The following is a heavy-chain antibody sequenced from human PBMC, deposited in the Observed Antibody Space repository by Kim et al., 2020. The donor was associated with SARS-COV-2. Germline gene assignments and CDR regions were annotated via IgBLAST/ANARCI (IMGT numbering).Heavy chain of an antibody. J-gene: IGHJ6*02. CDR1: GGTFSSYA. CDR2: IIPIFGTA. Sequence: SVKVSCKASGGTFSSYAISWVRQAPGQGLEWMGGIIPIFGTANYAQKFQGRVTITADESTSTAYMELSSLRSEDTAVYYCARGDRDGYNFGYYYYGMDVWGQGTTVTVSS. CDR3: ARGDRDGYNFGYYYYGMDV. V-gene: IGHV1-69*13. D-gene: IGHD5-12*01.